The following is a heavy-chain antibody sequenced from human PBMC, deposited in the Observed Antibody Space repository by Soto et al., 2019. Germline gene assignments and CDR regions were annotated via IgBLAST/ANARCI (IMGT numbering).Heavy chain of an antibody. D-gene: IGHD3-10*01. CDR1: GFTFSSYA. J-gene: IGHJ6*02. Sequence: PGGSLRLSCAASGFTFSSYAMSWVRQAPGKGLEWVSAISGSGGSTYYADSVKGRFTISRDNSKNTLYLQMNSLRAEDTAVYYCAKGGYGSGKGAYYYYGMDVWGQGTTVTVSS. CDR3: AKGGYGSGKGAYYYYGMDV. V-gene: IGHV3-23*01. CDR2: ISGSGGST.